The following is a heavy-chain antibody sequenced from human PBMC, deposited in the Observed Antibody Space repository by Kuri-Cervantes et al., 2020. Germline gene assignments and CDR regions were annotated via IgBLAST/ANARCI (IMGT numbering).Heavy chain of an antibody. J-gene: IGHJ3*02. CDR3: ARVRGSYFAFDI. Sequence: ASVKVSCKASAYTFNNYYMHWVRQAPGQGLEWMGWISAYNGDTNYAQKLQGRVTITRDTSASTAYMELSSLRSEDTAVYYCARVRGSYFAFDIWGQGTMVTVSS. V-gene: IGHV1-18*04. D-gene: IGHD1-26*01. CDR2: ISAYNGDT. CDR1: AYTFNNYY.